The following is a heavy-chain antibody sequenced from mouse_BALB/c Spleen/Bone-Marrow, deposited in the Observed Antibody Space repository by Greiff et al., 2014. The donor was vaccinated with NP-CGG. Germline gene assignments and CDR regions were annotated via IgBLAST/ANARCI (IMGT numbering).Heavy chain of an antibody. CDR1: GFNIKDYY. D-gene: IGHD2-4*01. J-gene: IGHJ2*01. V-gene: IGHV14-4*02. Sequence: LVESGAELVRSGASVKLSCTASGFNIKDYYMHWVKQRPEQGLEWIEWIDPENGDTEYAPKFQGKATMTADTSSNTAYLQLSSLTSEDTAVYYCNARGDYDFDYFDYWGRGTTLTVSS. CDR3: NARGDYDFDYFDY. CDR2: IDPENGDT.